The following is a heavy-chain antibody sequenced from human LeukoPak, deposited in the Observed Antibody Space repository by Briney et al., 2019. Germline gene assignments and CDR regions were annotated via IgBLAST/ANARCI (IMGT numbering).Heavy chain of an antibody. CDR1: GFTVSSNY. CDR3: AHRKATSWAHDY. D-gene: IGHD2-2*01. V-gene: IGHV3-53*01. CDR2: IYSGGST. J-gene: IGHJ4*02. Sequence: PGGSLRLSCAASGFTVSSNYMSWVRQAPGKGLEWVSVIYSGGSTYYADSVKGRFTISRGNSKNTLYLQMNSLRAEDTAVYYCAHRKATSWAHDYWGQGTLVTVSS.